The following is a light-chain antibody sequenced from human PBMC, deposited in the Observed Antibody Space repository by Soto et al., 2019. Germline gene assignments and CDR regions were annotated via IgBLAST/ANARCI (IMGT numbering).Light chain of an antibody. V-gene: IGKV3-20*01. CDR1: QSVRGNY. Sequence: FVLTQSPGTLSLSPGERATFSCRASQSVRGNYIAWYQQKPGQAPRVLIFEASKRATGTPVRFSGSGSGTDFTLTISRLEPEDFAVFYCQQYVNSPFTFGQGTKLEI. CDR3: QQYVNSPFT. CDR2: EAS. J-gene: IGKJ2*01.